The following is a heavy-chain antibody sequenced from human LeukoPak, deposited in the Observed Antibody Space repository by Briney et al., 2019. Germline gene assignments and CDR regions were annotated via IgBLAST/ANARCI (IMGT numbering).Heavy chain of an antibody. CDR3: AKAFTVYYYYYYMDV. CDR1: GFTFSTYA. V-gene: IGHV3-30*02. D-gene: IGHD4-17*01. CDR2: IQSDGSDK. Sequence: PGGSLRLSCAASGFTFSTYAMTWVRQAPGKGLEWVSFIQSDGSDKYYAHSVKGRYTISRDTSKNMLYLQMNSLRAEDTAVYYCAKAFTVYYYYYYMDVWGKGTTVTVSS. J-gene: IGHJ6*03.